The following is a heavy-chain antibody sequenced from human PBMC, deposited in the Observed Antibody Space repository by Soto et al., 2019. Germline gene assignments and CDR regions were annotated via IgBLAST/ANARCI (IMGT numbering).Heavy chain of an antibody. V-gene: IGHV3-23*01. CDR2: IYGDGRTT. CDR3: VKNSGWFNS. D-gene: IGHD3-10*01. J-gene: IGHJ5*01. CDR1: GFIFSTTD. Sequence: GGSLRRSWEASGFIFSTTDMSWVRQAPGKGLEWVSTIYGDGRTTYYADSVRGRFSISRDNSKNMVYLQMDSLRVDDTAIYYCVKNSGWFNSWGQGSLVTVSS.